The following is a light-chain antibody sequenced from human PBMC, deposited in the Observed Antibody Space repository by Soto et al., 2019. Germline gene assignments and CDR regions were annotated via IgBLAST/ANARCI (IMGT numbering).Light chain of an antibody. CDR2: AND. J-gene: IGLJ3*02. V-gene: IGLV1-51*01. Sequence: QSVLTQPPSVSAAPGQRVTISCSGSSSNIGSHFVSWYQHRPGTAPRLLISANDNRPSGIPDRFSGSKSGTSATLGITGLQTGDEADYYCGTWDSSLSGGVFGGGTKLTVL. CDR1: SSNIGSHF. CDR3: GTWDSSLSGGV.